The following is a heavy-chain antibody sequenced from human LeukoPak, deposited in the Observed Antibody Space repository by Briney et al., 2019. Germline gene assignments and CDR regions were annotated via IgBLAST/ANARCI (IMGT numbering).Heavy chain of an antibody. Sequence: GGSLRLSCAASGFTFSSYAMSWVRQAPGKGLEWVSVISGSGGNTYYADSVKGRFTVSRDNSKNTLYLQMNSLRAEDTAVYYCAKGRGNSAYYHFDYWGQGTMVTVSS. CDR1: GFTFSSYA. CDR2: ISGSGGNT. CDR3: AKGRGNSAYYHFDY. J-gene: IGHJ4*02. D-gene: IGHD3-22*01. V-gene: IGHV3-23*01.